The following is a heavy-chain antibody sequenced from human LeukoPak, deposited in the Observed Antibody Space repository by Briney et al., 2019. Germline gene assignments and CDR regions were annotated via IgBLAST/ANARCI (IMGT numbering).Heavy chain of an antibody. V-gene: IGHV3-21*01. J-gene: IGHJ4*02. CDR3: ARGSEWSSGVSDF. CDR2: ISSSSSYI. Sequence: GGSLRLSCAASGFTFSSYSMNWVRQAPRKGLEWVSSISSSSSYIYYADSVKGRFTISRDNAKNSLYLQMNSLRAEDTAVYYCARGSEWSSGVSDFWGQGTLVTVSS. CDR1: GFTFSSYS. D-gene: IGHD3-3*01.